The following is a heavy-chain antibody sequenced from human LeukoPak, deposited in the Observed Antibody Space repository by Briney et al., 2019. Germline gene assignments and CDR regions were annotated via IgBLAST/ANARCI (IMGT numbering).Heavy chain of an antibody. CDR3: ARDSTAIVVVPAAICDY. CDR1: GYTFTGYY. Sequence: ASVKVSCKASGYTFTGYYMHWVRQAPGQGLEWMGWINPNSGGTNYAQKFQGRVTMTRDTSISTAYMELRRLRSDDTAVYYCARDSTAIVVVPAAICDYWGQGTLVTVSS. CDR2: INPNSGGT. V-gene: IGHV1-2*02. J-gene: IGHJ4*02. D-gene: IGHD2-2*02.